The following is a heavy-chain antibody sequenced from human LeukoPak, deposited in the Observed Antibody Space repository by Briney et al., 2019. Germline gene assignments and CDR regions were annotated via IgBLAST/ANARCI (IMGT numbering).Heavy chain of an antibody. D-gene: IGHD2-15*01. CDR1: GGSFSGYY. Sequence: PSETLSLTCAVYGGSFSGYYWSWIRQPPGKGLEWIGEINHGGSTNYNPSLKSRVTLSADTSKHQFSLKLSSVTAADTAVYYCARATDPYYCSGGSCRYYYGVDVWGQGTSVTVS. CDR3: ARATDPYYCSGGSCRYYYGVDV. CDR2: INHGGST. V-gene: IGHV4-34*01. J-gene: IGHJ6*02.